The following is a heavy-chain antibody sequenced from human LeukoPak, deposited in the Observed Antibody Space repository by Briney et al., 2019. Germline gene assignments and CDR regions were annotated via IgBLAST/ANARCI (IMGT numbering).Heavy chain of an antibody. V-gene: IGHV4-59*08. CDR3: ARHGTGTGYPLDY. Sequence: SETLSLTCTVSGVSINSHYWSWIRQSPGKGLQWIAYGHYSGTTNYNPSLKSRVTISADTSKNQFSLKLTSVSAADTAMYYCARHGTGTGYPLDYWGLGTLVTVSS. CDR1: GVSINSHY. CDR2: GHYSGTT. D-gene: IGHD3/OR15-3a*01. J-gene: IGHJ4*02.